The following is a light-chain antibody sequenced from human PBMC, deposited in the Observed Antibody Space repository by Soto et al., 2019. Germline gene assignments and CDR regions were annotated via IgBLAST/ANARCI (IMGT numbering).Light chain of an antibody. J-gene: IGLJ1*01. Sequence: QSALTHPASASGSPGQSVTISCTGTSSDVGGYNYVSWYQQHPGKSPKLMIYEVSNRPSGVSDRFSGSKSDNTASLTVSGLQAEDEAEYYCSSYTGSNTYVFGPGTKVTVL. CDR3: SSYTGSNTYV. CDR1: SSDVGGYNY. V-gene: IGLV2-8*01. CDR2: EVS.